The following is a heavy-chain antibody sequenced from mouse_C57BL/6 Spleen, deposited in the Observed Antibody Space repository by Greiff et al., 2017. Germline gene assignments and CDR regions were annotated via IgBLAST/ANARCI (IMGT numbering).Heavy chain of an antibody. Sequence: QVHVKQSGAELVRPGTSVKVSCKASGYAFTNYLIEWVKQRPGQGLEWIGVINPGSGGTNYNEKFKGKATLTADKSSSTAYMQLSSLTSEDSAVYFCARYSYYGSSLDYWGQGTTLTVSS. CDR2: INPGSGGT. CDR3: ARYSYYGSSLDY. D-gene: IGHD1-1*01. J-gene: IGHJ2*01. CDR1: GYAFTNYL. V-gene: IGHV1-54*01.